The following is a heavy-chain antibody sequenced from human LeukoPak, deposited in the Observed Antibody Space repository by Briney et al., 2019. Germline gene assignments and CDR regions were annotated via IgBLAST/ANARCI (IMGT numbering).Heavy chain of an antibody. D-gene: IGHD3-10*01. J-gene: IGHJ4*02. CDR2: VSRKSDYR. CDR3: AKERYDGSGAAYDN. CDR1: GFIFDDAV. V-gene: IGHV3-9*01. Sequence: GRSLRLSCAASGFIFDDAVMHWVRQAPGKGLEWVSGVSRKSDYRAYADSVKGRFTISRDNARNSLYLQMNSLRAEDTALYYCAKERYDGSGAAYDNWGQGTLVTVSS.